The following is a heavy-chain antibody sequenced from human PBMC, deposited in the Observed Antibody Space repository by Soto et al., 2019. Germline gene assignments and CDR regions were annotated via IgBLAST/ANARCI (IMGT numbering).Heavy chain of an antibody. CDR2: IYYSGST. V-gene: IGHV4-59*01. CDR1: GGSISSYY. CDR3: ARGDSSGWPVDY. D-gene: IGHD6-19*01. Sequence: ASETLSLTCTVSGGSISSYYWSWIRQPPGKGLEWIGYIYYSGSTNYNPSLKSRVTISVDTSKNQFSLKLSSVTAADTAVYYCARGDSSGWPVDYWGQGTLVTVSS. J-gene: IGHJ4*02.